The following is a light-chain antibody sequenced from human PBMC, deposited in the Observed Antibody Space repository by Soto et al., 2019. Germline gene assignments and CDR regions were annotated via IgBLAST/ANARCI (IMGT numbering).Light chain of an antibody. CDR3: ATWEDNLTARV. CDR2: RNN. J-gene: IGLJ7*01. Sequence: QSVLIQPPSASGTPGQRGTISCSGSSSNIGSNYVYWFQQLPGAAPKLLIYRNNQRPSGVPDRFSGSKSGTSASLAISGLRSEDEADYYCATWEDNLTARVFGGGTQLTVL. CDR1: SSNIGSNY. V-gene: IGLV1-47*01.